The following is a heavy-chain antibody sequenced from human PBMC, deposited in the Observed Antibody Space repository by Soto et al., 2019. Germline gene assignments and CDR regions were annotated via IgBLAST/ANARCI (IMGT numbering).Heavy chain of an antibody. CDR3: AKDITIFGVVPPLAMDV. Sequence: GGSLRLSCAASGFTFGDYAMHWVRQAPGKGLEWVSGISWNSGSIGYADSVKGRFTISRDNAKNSLYLQMNSLRAEDTALYYCAKDITIFGVVPPLAMDVWGQGTTVTVSS. D-gene: IGHD3-3*01. V-gene: IGHV3-9*01. CDR1: GFTFGDYA. CDR2: ISWNSGSI. J-gene: IGHJ6*02.